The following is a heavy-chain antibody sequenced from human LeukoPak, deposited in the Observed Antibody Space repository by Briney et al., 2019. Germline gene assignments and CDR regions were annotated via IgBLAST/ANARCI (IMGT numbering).Heavy chain of an antibody. CDR1: GGSISSYY. CDR3: VRGPYGASISKWFDH. J-gene: IGHJ5*02. D-gene: IGHD4/OR15-4a*01. CDR2: IYYSGST. V-gene: IGHV4-59*01. Sequence: SETLSLTCTVSGGSISSYYWSWIRQPPGKGLEWLGYIYYSGSTNYNPSLRSRVTMSVDTSKNQFSPQLKSMTTADTAVYYCVRGPYGASISKWFDHWGQGTQVTVSP.